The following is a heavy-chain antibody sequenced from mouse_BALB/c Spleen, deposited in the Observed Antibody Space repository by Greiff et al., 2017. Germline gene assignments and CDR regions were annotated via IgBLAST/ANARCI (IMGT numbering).Heavy chain of an antibody. CDR2: ISNGGGST. CDR1: GFTFSSYT. CDR3: ARQGGYDYDGFAY. Sequence: EVKLVESGGGLVQPGGSLKLSCAASGFTFSSYTMSWVRQTPEKRLEWVAYISNGGGSTYYPDTVKGRFTISRDNAKNTLYLQMSSLKSEDTAMYYCARQGGYDYDGFAYWGQGTLVTVSA. V-gene: IGHV5-12-2*01. D-gene: IGHD2-4*01. J-gene: IGHJ3*01.